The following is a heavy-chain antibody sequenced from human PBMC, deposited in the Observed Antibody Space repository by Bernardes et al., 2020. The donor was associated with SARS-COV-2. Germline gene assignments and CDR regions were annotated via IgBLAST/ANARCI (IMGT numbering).Heavy chain of an antibody. CDR2: INSDGSST. CDR1: GFTFSSYW. D-gene: IGHD3-9*01. CDR3: ARDLRYFDWTGFYYYYGMDV. V-gene: IGHV3-74*01. J-gene: IGHJ6*02. Sequence: GGSLILSCAASGFTFSSYWMHWVRQAPGQGLVWVSRINSDGSSTSYADSVKGRFTISRDNAKNTLYLQMNSLRAEDTAVYYCARDLRYFDWTGFYYYYGMDVWGQGTTVTVSS.